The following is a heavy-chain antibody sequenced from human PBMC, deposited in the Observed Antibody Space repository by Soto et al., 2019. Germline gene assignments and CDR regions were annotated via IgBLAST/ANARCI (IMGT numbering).Heavy chain of an antibody. CDR2: INWNSCSI. Sequence: GGSLRLSCAASGFTFDDYAMHWVRQVPGKGLEWVSGINWNSCSIGYGDSVKGRFAISRDNAKNSLHLQMNSLSAEDTAFYYCVKDESINWYSGHFRHWGQGTLVTVSS. J-gene: IGHJ1*01. V-gene: IGHV3-9*01. D-gene: IGHD6-13*01. CDR1: GFTFDDYA. CDR3: VKDESINWYSGHFRH.